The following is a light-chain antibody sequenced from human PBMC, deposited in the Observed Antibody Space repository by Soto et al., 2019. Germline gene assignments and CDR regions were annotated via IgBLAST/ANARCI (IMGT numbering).Light chain of an antibody. Sequence: DIQVTQSPSTLSASVGDRVTITCRGGQSISTWWAWYQQKPGKAPKLLIYKASSLESGVPSRFSGSGSGTEFTLTISSLQPDGFATYYCQQYNTSPLTFGGGTTVEIK. CDR2: KAS. CDR1: QSISTW. J-gene: IGKJ4*01. CDR3: QQYNTSPLT. V-gene: IGKV1-5*03.